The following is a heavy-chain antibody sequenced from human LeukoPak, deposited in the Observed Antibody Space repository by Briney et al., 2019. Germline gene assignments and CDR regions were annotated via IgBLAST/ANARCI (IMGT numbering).Heavy chain of an antibody. J-gene: IGHJ4*02. CDR3: ARDGQRGHSSSWYDYCGGDCYFDY. D-gene: IGHD2-21*02. Sequence: ASVKVSCKASGYTFTSYGISWVRQAPGQGLEWMGWISAYNGNTNYAQKLQGRVTMTTDTSTSTAYMELRSLRSDDTAVYYCARDGQRGHSSSWYDYCGGDCYFDYWGQGTLVTVSS. CDR1: GYTFTSYG. CDR2: ISAYNGNT. V-gene: IGHV1-18*01.